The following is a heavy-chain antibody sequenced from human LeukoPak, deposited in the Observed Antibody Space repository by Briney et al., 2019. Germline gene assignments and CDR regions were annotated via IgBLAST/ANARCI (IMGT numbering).Heavy chain of an antibody. CDR2: AYYRSKWYY. Sequence: SQTLSLTCAISGDSVSSNSAAWNWIRQSPSRGLEWLGRAYYRSKWYYDYAVAVKSRISINPDTSKNQFSLQLSSVTPEDTAVYYCARDPVGGSTIFDYWGQGTLVTGSS. J-gene: IGHJ4*02. D-gene: IGHD1-26*01. CDR1: GDSVSSNSAA. V-gene: IGHV6-1*01. CDR3: ARDPVGGSTIFDY.